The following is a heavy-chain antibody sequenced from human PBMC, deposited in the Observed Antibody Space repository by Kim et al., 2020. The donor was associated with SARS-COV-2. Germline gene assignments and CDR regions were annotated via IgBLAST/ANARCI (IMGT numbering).Heavy chain of an antibody. D-gene: IGHD2-8*02. CDR2: INAANGNT. V-gene: IGHV1-3*01. CDR1: GYIFTGYG. Sequence: ASVKVSCKASGYIFTGYGLHWVRQAPGQRLEWMGWINAANGNTKYSQKFQGRVTITRDTSATIAYMELSSLTSEDTAVYYCVIRLVWGQGTLVTVSS. CDR3: VIRLV. J-gene: IGHJ4*02.